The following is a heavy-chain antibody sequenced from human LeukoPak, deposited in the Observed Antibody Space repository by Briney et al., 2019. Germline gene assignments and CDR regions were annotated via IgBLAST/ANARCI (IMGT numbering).Heavy chain of an antibody. D-gene: IGHD5-18*01. CDR3: ATYRQVLLPFES. CDR1: GFDNYA. J-gene: IGHJ4*02. Sequence: PWGSLRLSCAASGFDNYAMHWVRQAPGKGLEWVSSISWNSDIIAYADSVKGRFTISRDNAKNSLYLQMNSLRAEDTAIYYCATYRQVLLPFESWGQGTLVTVSS. V-gene: IGHV3-9*01. CDR2: ISWNSDII.